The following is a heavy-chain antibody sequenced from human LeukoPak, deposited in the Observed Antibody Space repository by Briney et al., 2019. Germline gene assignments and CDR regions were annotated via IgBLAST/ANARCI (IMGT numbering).Heavy chain of an antibody. Sequence: GGSLRLSCAASGFTFSSYGMHWVRQAPGKGLEWVAFIRYDGSNKYYADSVKGRFTISRDDSKNTLYLQMNSLRAEDTAVYYCAKDGGSGYSEYFQHWGQGTLVTVSS. CDR2: IRYDGSNK. CDR3: AKDGGSGYSEYFQH. D-gene: IGHD3-22*01. J-gene: IGHJ1*01. V-gene: IGHV3-30*02. CDR1: GFTFSSYG.